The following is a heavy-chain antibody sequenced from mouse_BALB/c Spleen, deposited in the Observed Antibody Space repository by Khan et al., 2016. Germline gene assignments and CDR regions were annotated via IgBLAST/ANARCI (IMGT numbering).Heavy chain of an antibody. V-gene: IGHV3-2*02. D-gene: IGHD2-3*01. CDR2: ISYSGLT. Sequence: EVQLQESGPGLVKPSQSLSLTCTVTGYSITSDYAWHWIRQFPGNKLEWMGYISYSGLTNYNPSLKSRISITRDPSKNQFFLQLISVTTEDTATYYCAEDGYYAWFPYWGQGTLVTISA. CDR1: GYSITSDYA. J-gene: IGHJ3*01. CDR3: AEDGYYAWFPY.